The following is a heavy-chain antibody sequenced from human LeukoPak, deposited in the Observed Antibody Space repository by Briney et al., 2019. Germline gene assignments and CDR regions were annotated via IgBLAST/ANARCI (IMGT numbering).Heavy chain of an antibody. CDR3: AKASWVSSADAVL. Sequence: GGSLRLSCAASGFTFSSYAMSWVRQAPARGLEWVSSLRGGGETFYADSVKGRFTLSRDESRNTVYLQMNNLRVEDTAVYFCAKASWVSSADAVLWGQGTLVTVSS. CDR1: GFTFSSYA. CDR2: LRGGGET. D-gene: IGHD3-16*01. J-gene: IGHJ4*02. V-gene: IGHV3-23*01.